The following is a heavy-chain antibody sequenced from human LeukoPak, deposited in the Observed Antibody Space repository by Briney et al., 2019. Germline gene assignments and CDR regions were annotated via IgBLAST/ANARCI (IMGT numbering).Heavy chain of an antibody. V-gene: IGHV3-30*03. D-gene: IGHD3-22*01. J-gene: IGHJ4*02. CDR2: ISYDGSNK. CDR1: GFTFSSYG. CDR3: ARDGRDYYDSSGYSLRMDY. Sequence: GGSLRLSCAASGFTFSSYGMHWVRQAPGKGLEWVAVISYDGSNKYYADSVKGRFTISRDNSKNTLYLQMNSLRAEDTAVYYCARDGRDYYDSSGYSLRMDYWGQGTLVTVSS.